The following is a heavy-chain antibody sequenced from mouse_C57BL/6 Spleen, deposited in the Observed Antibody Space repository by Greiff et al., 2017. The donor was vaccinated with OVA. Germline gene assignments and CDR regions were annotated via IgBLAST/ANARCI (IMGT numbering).Heavy chain of an antibody. V-gene: IGHV7-3*01. CDR3: ARYLTGKAMDY. J-gene: IGHJ4*01. Sequence: VQGVESGGGLVQPGGSLSLSCAASGFTFTDYYMSWVRQPPGKALEWLGFIRNKANGYTTEYSASVKGRFTISRDNSQSILYLQMNALRAEDSATYYCARYLTGKAMDYWGQGTSVTVSS. D-gene: IGHD4-1*01. CDR1: GFTFTDYY. CDR2: IRNKANGYTT.